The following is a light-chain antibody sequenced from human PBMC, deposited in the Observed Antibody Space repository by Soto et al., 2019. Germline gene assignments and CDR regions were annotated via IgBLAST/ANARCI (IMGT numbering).Light chain of an antibody. V-gene: IGKV1-27*01. J-gene: IGKJ1*01. CDR2: AAS. CDR3: QKYYSAPQT. Sequence: DIQMTQSPSSLSASVGDRVTITCRASQGIIDYVAWSQHKPGKPPKLLIYAASTLQSGGPSRFSGSGSGTDFSPTISSLQPEDVATYFCQKYYSAPQTFVQGTKVEV. CDR1: QGIIDY.